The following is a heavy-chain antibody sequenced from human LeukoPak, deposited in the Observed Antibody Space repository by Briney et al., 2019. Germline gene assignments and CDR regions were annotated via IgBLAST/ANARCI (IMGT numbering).Heavy chain of an antibody. D-gene: IGHD3-10*01. CDR2: IYYSGST. J-gene: IGHJ4*02. V-gene: IGHV4-4*02. CDR3: AGNSASSYGNQPS. Sequence: SETLSLTCAVSGGSISSSNWWSWVRQPPGKGLEWIGYIYYSGSTNYNPSLKSRVTISVDTSKNQFSLKLSSVTAADTAVYYCAGNSASSYGNQPSWGQGTLVTVSS. CDR1: GGSISSSNW.